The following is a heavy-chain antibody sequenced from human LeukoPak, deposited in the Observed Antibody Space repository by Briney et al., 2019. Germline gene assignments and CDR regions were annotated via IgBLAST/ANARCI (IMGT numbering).Heavy chain of an antibody. V-gene: IGHV4-61*01. CDR3: ARSPSGYRFDS. CDR2: ISNSGST. J-gene: IGHJ4*02. CDR1: GGSVNRGTFF. D-gene: IGHD3-22*01. Sequence: SETLSLTCAVSGGSVNRGTFFRTWIRQPPGKGLEWIGYISNSGSTNYNPSLKSRVTISSDTSKTQFSLKLTSVTAADTAVYYCARSPSGYRFDSWGQGTLVTV.